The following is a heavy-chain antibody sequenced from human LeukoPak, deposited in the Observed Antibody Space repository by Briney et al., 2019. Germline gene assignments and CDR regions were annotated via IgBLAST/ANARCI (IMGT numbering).Heavy chain of an antibody. V-gene: IGHV4-59*08. D-gene: IGHD1-26*01. J-gene: IGHJ4*02. CDR1: GGSISSYY. CDR3: ARHPNGATFDY. CDR2: IYYSGST. Sequence: SETLSLTSTVSGGSISSYYWSWIRQPPGKGLEWIGYIYYSGSTNYNPSLKSRVTISVDTSKNQFSLKLSSVTAADTAVYYCARHPNGATFDYWGQGTLVTVSS.